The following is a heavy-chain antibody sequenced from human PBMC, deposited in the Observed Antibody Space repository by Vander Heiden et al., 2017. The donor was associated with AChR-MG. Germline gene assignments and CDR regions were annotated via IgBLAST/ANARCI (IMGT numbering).Heavy chain of an antibody. CDR3: ARVQGGSEDDYGGNSVDY. CDR2: IYYSGST. J-gene: IGHJ4*02. V-gene: IGHV4-31*03. CDR1: GGSISSGGYY. Sequence: QVQLQESGPGLVQPSQTLSLTCTVSGGSISSGGYYWSWIRQHPGKGLEWIGYIYYSGSTYYNPSLKSRVTISVDTSKNQFSLKLSSVTAADTAVYYCARVQGGSEDDYGGNSVDYWGQGTLVTVSS. D-gene: IGHD4-17*01.